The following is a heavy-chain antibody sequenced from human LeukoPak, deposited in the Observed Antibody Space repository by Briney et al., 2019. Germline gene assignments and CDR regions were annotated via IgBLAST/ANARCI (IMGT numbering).Heavy chain of an antibody. D-gene: IGHD3-22*01. Sequence: PGGSLRLSCAASGFTFSSYWMSWDRQAPGKGLEWVANIKQDGSEKYYVDSVKGRFTISRDNAKNSLYLQMNSLRAEDTAVYYCAREERAYYYDSSGYPDYWGQGALVTVSS. J-gene: IGHJ4*02. CDR2: IKQDGSEK. V-gene: IGHV3-7*01. CDR1: GFTFSSYW. CDR3: AREERAYYYDSSGYPDY.